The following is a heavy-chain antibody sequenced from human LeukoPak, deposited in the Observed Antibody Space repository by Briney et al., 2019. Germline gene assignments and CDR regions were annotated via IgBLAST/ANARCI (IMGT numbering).Heavy chain of an antibody. Sequence: GSLRLSCAVSGFTFSSYAMSWVRQAPGKGLEWIGEINHSGSTNYNPSLKSRVAISVDTSKNQFSLKVKSVIAADTAVYYCARGDVDPYVFDIWGQGTMVTVSS. J-gene: IGHJ3*02. CDR2: INHSGST. CDR3: ARGDVDPYVFDI. D-gene: IGHD3-10*02. V-gene: IGHV4-34*01. CDR1: GFTFSSYA.